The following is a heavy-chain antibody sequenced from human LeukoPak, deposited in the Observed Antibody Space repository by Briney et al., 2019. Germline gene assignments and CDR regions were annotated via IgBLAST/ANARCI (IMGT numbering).Heavy chain of an antibody. CDR1: GFTLSNHW. J-gene: IGHJ6*02. CDR2: VNRDGSET. V-gene: IGHV3-7*03. CDR3: ARNNGMDV. Sequence: GGSLRLSCAASGFTLSNHWMTWVRQVPGRGPEWVANVNRDGSETYYLDSVKGRFTISKDNAKNSLYLQMNSLRAEDTALYHCARNNGMDVWGQGTTVTVSS.